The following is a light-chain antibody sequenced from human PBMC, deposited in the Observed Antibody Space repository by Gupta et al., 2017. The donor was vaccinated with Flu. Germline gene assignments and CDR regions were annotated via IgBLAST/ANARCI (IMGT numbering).Light chain of an antibody. V-gene: IGLV3-21*02. J-gene: IGLJ3*02. CDR1: NIGRKS. CDR2: DDR. CDR3: QVWDSGSDHPV. Sequence: YVLTQPPSVSVAPGPTATITCGGNNIGRKSVHWYQERPGQAPVLVVYDDRARPSGIPDRFSGSNAGDTATLTISRVEGGDEADYFCQVWDSGSDHPVFGGGTKLTVL.